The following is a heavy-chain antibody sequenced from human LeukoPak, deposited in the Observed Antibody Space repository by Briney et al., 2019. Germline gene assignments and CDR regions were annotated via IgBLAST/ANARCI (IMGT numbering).Heavy chain of an antibody. V-gene: IGHV4-4*07. CDR1: GASISSYH. J-gene: IGHJ5*02. D-gene: IGHD2-15*01. CDR3: ARDKGPGKVVAATLWSGHNWFDP. Sequence: KPSETLSLTCTVSGASISSYHWSWIRQPAGKGLEWIGRIYISGSTNYNPSLKSRVTMSIDTSKNQFSLKLSSVTAADTAVYYCARDKGPGKVVAATLWSGHNWFDPWGQGTLVTVSS. CDR2: IYISGST.